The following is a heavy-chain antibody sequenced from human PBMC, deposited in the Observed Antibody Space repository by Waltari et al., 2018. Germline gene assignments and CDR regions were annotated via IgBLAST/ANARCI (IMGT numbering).Heavy chain of an antibody. V-gene: IGHV3-7*01. CDR1: GLTFSSSW. CDR2: IKQDGSEK. D-gene: IGHD2-15*01. Sequence: EVQLVESGGGLVQPGGSLRLSCAASGLTFSSSWMSWAPQAPGKGVEWVANIKQDGSEKYYVDAGKGRFTISRDNAKNSLYLQMNSLRAEDTAVYYCARDGVGYCSGGSCYHFDYWGQGTLVTVSS. CDR3: ARDGVGYCSGGSCYHFDY. J-gene: IGHJ4*02.